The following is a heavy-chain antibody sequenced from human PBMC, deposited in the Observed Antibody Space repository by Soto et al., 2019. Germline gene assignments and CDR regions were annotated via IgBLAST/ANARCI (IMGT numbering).Heavy chain of an antibody. J-gene: IGHJ4*02. CDR2: MNPNSGNT. CDR1: GYTFASYD. Sequence: ASVKVSCTASGYTFASYDIYWVRQATGQGLEWMGWMNPNSGNTAYAQKFQGRVTMTRNTSISTAYMELSSLRSGDTAVYYCARERTGPNYFDYWGQGTLVTVSS. D-gene: IGHD1-7*01. V-gene: IGHV1-8*01. CDR3: ARERTGPNYFDY.